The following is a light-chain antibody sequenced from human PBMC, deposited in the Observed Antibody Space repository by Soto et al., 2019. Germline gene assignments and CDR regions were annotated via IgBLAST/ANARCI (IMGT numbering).Light chain of an antibody. CDR1: QSVSSY. J-gene: IGKJ3*01. Sequence: EIVLTQSPATLSLSPGERATLSCRASQSVSSYLAWYQQKPGQAPRLLIYDASNRATGIPARFSGSGSGTDFTLTISSLEPEDFAVCYCQQLFTFGPGTKVDIK. CDR2: DAS. CDR3: QQLFT. V-gene: IGKV3-11*01.